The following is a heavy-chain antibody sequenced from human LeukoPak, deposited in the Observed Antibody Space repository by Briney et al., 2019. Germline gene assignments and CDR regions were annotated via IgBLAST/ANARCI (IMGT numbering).Heavy chain of an antibody. CDR1: GYTFTGYY. V-gene: IGHV1-2*04. J-gene: IGHJ4*02. D-gene: IGHD6-19*01. CDR2: INPNSGGT. CDR3: ARAGGAVAAHSLNFDY. Sequence: GASVKVSCKASGYTFTGYYMHWVRQAPGQGLEWMGWINPNSGGTNYAQKFQGWVTMTRDTSISTAYMELSRLRSDDTAVYYCARAGGAVAAHSLNFDYWGQGTLVTVSS.